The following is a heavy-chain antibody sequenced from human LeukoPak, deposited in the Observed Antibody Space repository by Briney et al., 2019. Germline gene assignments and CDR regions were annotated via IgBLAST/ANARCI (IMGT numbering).Heavy chain of an antibody. V-gene: IGHV3-48*04. J-gene: IGHJ4*02. Sequence: GGSLRLSCAASGFTFSTYAMNWVRQAPGNGLEWISYSSSGSSTIYYADSVKGRFTISRDNAKNSLYLQMHSLRAEDTAVYYCARGGRLLPFDYWGQGTLVTVSS. CDR2: SSSGSSTI. CDR3: ARGGRLLPFDY. CDR1: GFTFSTYA. D-gene: IGHD3-22*01.